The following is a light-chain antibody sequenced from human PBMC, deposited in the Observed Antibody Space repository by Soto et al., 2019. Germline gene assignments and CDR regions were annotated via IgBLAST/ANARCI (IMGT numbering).Light chain of an antibody. CDR3: QQLNSYPIT. CDR2: AAS. CDR1: QSISSY. V-gene: IGKV1-9*01. J-gene: IGKJ5*01. Sequence: DIQLTQSPSSLSASVGDRVTITCRASQSISSYLNWYQQKPGKAPKVLIYAASTLQTGVPSRFSGSGSGTDFTLTISSLQPEDFATYYCQQLNSYPITFGQGTRLEI.